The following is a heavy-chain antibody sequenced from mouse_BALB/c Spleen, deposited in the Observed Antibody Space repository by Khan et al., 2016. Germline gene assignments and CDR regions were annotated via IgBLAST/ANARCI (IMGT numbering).Heavy chain of an antibody. CDR1: GFTFSDYY. Sequence: EVELVEPGGGLVKPGGSLKLSCAASGFTFSDYYMYWVRQTPEKRLEWVATICDGGSYTYYPDSVKGRFTISRDNAKNYLYLQMSSLKSEDTAMDDCARDGSYAYWGQGATLTVSS. D-gene: IGHD1-1*02. CDR3: ARDGSYAY. J-gene: IGHJ2*01. V-gene: IGHV5-4*02. CDR2: ICDGGSYT.